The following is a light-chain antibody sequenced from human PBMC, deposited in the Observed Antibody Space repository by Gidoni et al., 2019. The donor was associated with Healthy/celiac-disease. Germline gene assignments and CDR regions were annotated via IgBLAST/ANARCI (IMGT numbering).Light chain of an antibody. J-gene: IGLJ2*01. CDR2: QDS. V-gene: IGLV3-1*01. CDR1: KLGDKY. Sequence: SYELTQPPSVSVSLGQTASITCSGDKLGDKYACWYQQKPGQSPVLVIYQDSKRPSGIPERFSGSNSGNTATLTISGTQAMDEDDYYCQAWDSSTVVFGGGTKLTVL. CDR3: QAWDSSTVV.